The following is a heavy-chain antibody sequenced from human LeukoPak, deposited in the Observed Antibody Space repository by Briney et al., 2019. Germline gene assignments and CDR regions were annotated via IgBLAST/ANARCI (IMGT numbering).Heavy chain of an antibody. V-gene: IGHV7-4-1*02. CDR3: ARDVDGYNSDYFDY. Sequence: ASVKVSCKASGYTFTRYAVNWVRQAPGQGLEWMGWINTNTGNPTYAQGFTGRFVFSLDTSVSTAYLQISSLKAEDTAVYYCARDVDGYNSDYFDYWGQGTLVTVSP. CDR2: INTNTGNP. CDR1: GYTFTRYA. J-gene: IGHJ4*02. D-gene: IGHD5-24*01.